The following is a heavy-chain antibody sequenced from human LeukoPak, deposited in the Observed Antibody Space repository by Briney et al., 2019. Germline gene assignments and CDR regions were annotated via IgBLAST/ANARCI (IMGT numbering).Heavy chain of an antibody. V-gene: IGHV1-8*01. D-gene: IGHD3-22*01. CDR3: ARDNGAYYYDSSGYTNWFDP. Sequence: ASVKVSCKASGYTFTSYDINWVRQATGQGLEWMGWMNPNSANTGYAQKFQGRVTMTRNTSISTAYMELSSLRSEDTAVYYCARDNGAYYYDSSGYTNWFDPWGQGTLVTVSS. CDR1: GYTFTSYD. CDR2: MNPNSANT. J-gene: IGHJ5*02.